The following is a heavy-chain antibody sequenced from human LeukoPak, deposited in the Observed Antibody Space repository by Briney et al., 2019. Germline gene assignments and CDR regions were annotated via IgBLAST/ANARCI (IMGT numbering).Heavy chain of an antibody. D-gene: IGHD6-19*01. CDR3: ASANDGWSYFDY. V-gene: IGHV1-3*03. Sequence: VASVKVSCKASGYTFTTHAIHWVRQAPGHRLEWMGCINAGNGDTKYSREFQGRVTITRDTSATTAYMELSSLRSEDMAAYYCASANDGWSYFDYWGQGTLVTVSS. J-gene: IGHJ4*02. CDR1: GYTFTTHA. CDR2: INAGNGDT.